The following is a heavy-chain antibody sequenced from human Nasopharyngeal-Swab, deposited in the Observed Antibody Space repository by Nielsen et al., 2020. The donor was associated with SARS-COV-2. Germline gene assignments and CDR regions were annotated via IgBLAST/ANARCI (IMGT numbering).Heavy chain of an antibody. V-gene: IGHV4-4*02. CDR3: ASLLTYYDFWSGYLNYYYMDV. Sequence: VRQAPGKGLEWIGEIYHSGSTNYNPPLKSRVTISVDNSKNQFSLSLSSVTAADTAVYYCASLLTYYDFWSGYLNYYYMDVWGKGTTVTVSS. D-gene: IGHD3-3*01. J-gene: IGHJ6*03. CDR2: IYHSGST.